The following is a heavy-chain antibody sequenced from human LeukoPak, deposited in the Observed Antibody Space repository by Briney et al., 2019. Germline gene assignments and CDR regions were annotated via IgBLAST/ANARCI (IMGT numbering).Heavy chain of an antibody. J-gene: IGHJ5*02. CDR2: IIPIFGTA. CDR1: GGTFSSYA. Sequence: SVKVSCKASGGTFSSYAISWVRQAPGQGLEWMGRIIPIFGTANYAQKFQGRVTITTDESTSTAYMELSSLRSEDTAVYYCARDRWAARANVNWSDPWGQGTLVTVSS. V-gene: IGHV1-69*05. CDR3: ARDRWAARANVNWSDP. D-gene: IGHD6-13*01.